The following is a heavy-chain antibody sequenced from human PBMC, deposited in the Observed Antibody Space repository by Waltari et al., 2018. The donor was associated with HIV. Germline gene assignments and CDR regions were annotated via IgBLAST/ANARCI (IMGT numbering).Heavy chain of an antibody. CDR3: ARDLVVLRYFDWLSTYFDY. CDR1: GFTFSSYW. D-gene: IGHD3-9*01. V-gene: IGHV3-74*01. Sequence: EVQLVESGGGLVQPGGSLRLPCAASGFTFSSYWMHWVRQAPGKGLVGVSGSKSDGTRTTDADAVKGRVTILIDNAKNTLFLQMNGLRAEYTAIYYCARDLVVLRYFDWLSTYFDYWGQGTLVTVSS. CDR2: SKSDGTRT. J-gene: IGHJ4*02.